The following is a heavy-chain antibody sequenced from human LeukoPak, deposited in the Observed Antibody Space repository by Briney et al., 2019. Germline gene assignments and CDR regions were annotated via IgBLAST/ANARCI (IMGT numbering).Heavy chain of an antibody. V-gene: IGHV3-30-3*01. CDR2: ISYDGSNK. D-gene: IGHD3-22*01. CDR3: ARGSNYYESSGYYFPFDY. Sequence: GRSLRLSCAASGFTYSSYAIHWVRQAPGKGLEWVAFISYDGSNKKYADSVKGRFSISRDNSKNAVFLQMNSLRPEDTAVYYCARGSNYYESSGYYFPFDYWGQGTLVTVSS. J-gene: IGHJ4*02. CDR1: GFTYSSYA.